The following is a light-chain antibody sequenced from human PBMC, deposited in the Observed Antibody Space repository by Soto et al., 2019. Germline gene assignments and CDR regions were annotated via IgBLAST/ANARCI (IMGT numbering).Light chain of an antibody. CDR1: QGISSY. V-gene: IGKV1-8*01. CDR2: AAS. J-gene: IGKJ1*01. Sequence: AIRMTHSPSSLSASTGDRVSITCRGSQGISSYLAWYQQKPGKAPKLLIYAASTLQSGVPSRFRGSGSGKDFTLTISCLQSEDFATYYCKQYSSYHRTFGRWTTVDIX. CDR3: KQYSSYHRT.